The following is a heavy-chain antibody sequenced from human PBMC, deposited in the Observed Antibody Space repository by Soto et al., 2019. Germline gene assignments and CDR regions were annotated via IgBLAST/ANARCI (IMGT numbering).Heavy chain of an antibody. CDR2: IYWDDDK. CDR1: GFSLSTSGVG. D-gene: IGHD6-13*01. Sequence: PTLVNPTQTLTLTCTFSGFSLSTSGVGVGWIRQPPGKALEWLALIYWDDDKRYSPSLKSRLTITKDTSKNQVVLTMTNMDPVDTATYYCAHRPGGGSSWYTTFDYWGQRTLVTVSS. J-gene: IGHJ4*02. V-gene: IGHV2-5*02. CDR3: AHRPGGGSSWYTTFDY.